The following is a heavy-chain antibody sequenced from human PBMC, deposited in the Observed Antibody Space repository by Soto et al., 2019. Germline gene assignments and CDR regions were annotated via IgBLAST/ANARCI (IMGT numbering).Heavy chain of an antibody. V-gene: IGHV1-2*02. CDR3: VRMNAESYSSYYAMDV. Sequence: RASVKVSFKPSAYTFTGYYVHWLREAPRQGLEWMGWINPETGGTSYAQKFQGRVTLSRDTSINTAYLELSSLRFDDAAVYFCVRMNAESYSSYYAMDVWGQGTTVTVSS. CDR1: AYTFTGYY. CDR2: INPETGGT. J-gene: IGHJ6*02. D-gene: IGHD3-10*01.